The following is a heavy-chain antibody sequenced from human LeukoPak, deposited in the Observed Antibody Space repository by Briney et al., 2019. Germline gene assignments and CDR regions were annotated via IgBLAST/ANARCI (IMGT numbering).Heavy chain of an antibody. J-gene: IGHJ4*02. CDR2: INPSGGST. CDR3: ARDLSSSWQFDY. V-gene: IGHV1-46*01. D-gene: IGHD6-13*01. CDR1: GYTFTNYY. Sequence: ASVKVSCKASGYTFTNYYIHWVRQAPGQGLEGMGIINPSGGSTSYAQKFQGKVTMTRDTSTSTVYMELSSLRSEDTAVYYCARDLSSSWQFDYWGQGTLVTVSS.